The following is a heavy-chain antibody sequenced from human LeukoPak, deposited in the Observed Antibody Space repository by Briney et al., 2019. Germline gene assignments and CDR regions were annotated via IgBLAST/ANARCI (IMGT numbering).Heavy chain of an antibody. CDR2: ISGSGSNT. D-gene: IGHD6-19*01. V-gene: IGHV3-23*01. J-gene: IGHJ4*02. CDR3: GKKTGYSSGWYLES. CDR1: GFTFSSYA. Sequence: GGSLRLSCAASGFTFSSYAVSWVRQAPGKGLEWVAAISGSGSNTYYADYVKGRFTIFRDNSKNTLYLQMNSLRAEDAAVYYCGKKTGYSSGWYLESWGQGTLVTVSS.